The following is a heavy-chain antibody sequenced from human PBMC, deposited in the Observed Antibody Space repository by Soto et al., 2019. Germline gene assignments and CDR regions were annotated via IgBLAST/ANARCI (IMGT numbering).Heavy chain of an antibody. Sequence: KPSETLSLTCTVSGGSIDYSYCTCIRHPPGKGLEWIGYISYTGSANYNASLKSRLTISVDTSKNQFSLKLSSVTAADTALYYCARVNYGDYYYGMDVWGQGTTVTVSS. CDR1: GGSIDYSY. CDR2: ISYTGSA. D-gene: IGHD4-17*01. V-gene: IGHV4-59*01. J-gene: IGHJ6*02. CDR3: ARVNYGDYYYGMDV.